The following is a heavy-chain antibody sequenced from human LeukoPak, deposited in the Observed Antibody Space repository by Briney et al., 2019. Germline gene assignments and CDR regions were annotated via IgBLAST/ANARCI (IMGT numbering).Heavy chain of an antibody. D-gene: IGHD6-6*01. J-gene: IGHJ4*02. CDR1: GFTFSSYS. Sequence: SGGSLRLSCAASGFTFSSYSMNWVRQAPGKGLEWVSYISSSSSTIYYADSVKGRFTISRDNAKDSLYLQMNSLRAEDTAVYYCARRAIVAHKGGYYSSSVIYYFDYWGQGTLVTVSS. CDR3: ARRAIVAHKGGYYSSSVIYYFDY. V-gene: IGHV3-48*01. CDR2: ISSSSSTI.